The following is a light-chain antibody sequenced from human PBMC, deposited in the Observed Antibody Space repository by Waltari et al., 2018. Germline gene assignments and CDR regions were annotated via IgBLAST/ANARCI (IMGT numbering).Light chain of an antibody. CDR3: SSYAGSNNLV. V-gene: IGLV2-8*01. J-gene: IGLJ2*01. CDR1: SSDVGRYNY. CDR2: EVS. Sequence: QSALTQPPSASGSPGQSVTISCTGTSSDVGRYNYVSLYQQHPGKAPTLLVFEVSKRRSGVPDLFSGSKSGNTASLTVSGLQAEDEADDYCSSYAGSNNLVFGGGTKLTVL.